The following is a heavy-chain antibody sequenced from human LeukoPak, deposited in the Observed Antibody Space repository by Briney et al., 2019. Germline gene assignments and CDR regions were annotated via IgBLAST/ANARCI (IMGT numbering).Heavy chain of an antibody. D-gene: IGHD6-6*01. CDR2: IFYTGDN. CDR3: ARHTYARPFDF. J-gene: IGHJ4*02. CDR1: GGSISGSY. V-gene: IGHV4-59*08. Sequence: KSSVTLSLTCTVSGGSISGSYWSWIRQPPGKGLEWIGYIFYTGDNNYNPSLKTRATVSMDTSKNQFSPKMTSVTAADTAVYYCARHTYARPFDFWGQGTLVTVSS.